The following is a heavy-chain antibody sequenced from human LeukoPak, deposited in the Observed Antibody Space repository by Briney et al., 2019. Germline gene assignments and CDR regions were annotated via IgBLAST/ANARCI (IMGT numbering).Heavy chain of an antibody. J-gene: IGHJ4*02. CDR3: AREVVAYCGGDCYSIDY. V-gene: IGHV4-61*01. D-gene: IGHD2-21*02. CDR1: GVSVSSGSYY. Sequence: SQTLSLTCTVSGVSVSSGSYYWSWIRQPPGKGLEWIGYIYYSGSTNYNPSLKSRVTISVDTSKNQFSLKLSSVTAADTAVYYCAREVVAYCGGDCYSIDYWGQGTLVTVSS. CDR2: IYYSGST.